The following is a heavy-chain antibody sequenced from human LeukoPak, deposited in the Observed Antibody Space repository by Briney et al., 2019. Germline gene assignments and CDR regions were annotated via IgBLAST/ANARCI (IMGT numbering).Heavy chain of an antibody. D-gene: IGHD3-10*01. J-gene: IGHJ4*02. V-gene: IGHV3-74*01. Sequence: GGSLRLSCAASGFTFSSYWMHWVRQAPGKGLVWVSRINSDGSSTSYADSVKGRFTISRDNAKNTLYLHMNSLRAEDTAVYYCARAKDGEELGYWGQGTLVTVSS. CDR2: INSDGSST. CDR3: ARAKDGEELGY. CDR1: GFTFSSYW.